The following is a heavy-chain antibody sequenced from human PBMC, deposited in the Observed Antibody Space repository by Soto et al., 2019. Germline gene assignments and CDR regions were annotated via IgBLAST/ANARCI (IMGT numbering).Heavy chain of an antibody. CDR2: ISAYNGNT. CDR1: GYTFTSYG. CDR3: ARDYRTTTGTTLGYYGMDV. D-gene: IGHD1-1*01. J-gene: IGHJ6*02. Sequence: QVQLVQSGAEVKKPGASVKVSCKASGYTFTSYGISWVRQAPGQGLEWMGWISAYNGNTNYAQKVQGRGTMTTDTSTSTAYMELRSLRSDDTAVYYCARDYRTTTGTTLGYYGMDVWGQGTTVTVSS. V-gene: IGHV1-18*01.